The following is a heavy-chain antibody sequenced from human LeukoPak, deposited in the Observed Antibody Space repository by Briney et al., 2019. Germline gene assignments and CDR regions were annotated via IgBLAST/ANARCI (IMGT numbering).Heavy chain of an antibody. J-gene: IGHJ5*02. CDR3: AREVGGTTYNWFDP. D-gene: IGHD4-17*01. CDR1: GYTFTRYY. Sequence: ASVKVSCKASGYTFTRYYIHWVRQAPGQGLEWRGWINPNSGGTNYAQKFQGRVTMTRDTSISTAYMELSRLRSDDTAIFYCAREVGGTTYNWFDPWGQGTLVTVSS. V-gene: IGHV1-2*02. CDR2: INPNSGGT.